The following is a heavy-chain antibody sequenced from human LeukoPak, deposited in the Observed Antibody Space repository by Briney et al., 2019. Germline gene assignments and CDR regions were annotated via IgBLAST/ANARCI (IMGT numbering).Heavy chain of an antibody. CDR2: MNPSGGSI. J-gene: IGHJ3*01. CDR1: GDTFSSYY. Sequence: ASVKVSCKASGDTFSSYYVHWVRQAPGQGLEWMGIMNPSGGSIRYAQKFQGRVTMTRDMSTSTVYMELSSLRSEDTDVYYCARGRHYYESSDYYYEGDGFDVWGQGTMVTVSS. CDR3: ARGRHYYESSDYYYEGDGFDV. D-gene: IGHD3-22*01. V-gene: IGHV1-46*01.